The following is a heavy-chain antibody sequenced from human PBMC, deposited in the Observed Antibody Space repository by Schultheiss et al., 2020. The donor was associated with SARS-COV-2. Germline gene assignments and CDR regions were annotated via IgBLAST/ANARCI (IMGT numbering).Heavy chain of an antibody. J-gene: IGHJ5*02. D-gene: IGHD6-13*01. CDR2: IIPILDIA. CDR3: AREGFPKYSSSWSSLNWFDP. CDR1: GGTFSSYT. V-gene: IGHV1-69*04. Sequence: SVKVSCKASGGTFSSYTISWVRQAPGQGLEWMGRIIPILDIANYAQKFQGRVTITADKSTSTAYMELSSLRSEDTAMYYCAREGFPKYSSSWSSLNWFDPWGQGTLVTVSS.